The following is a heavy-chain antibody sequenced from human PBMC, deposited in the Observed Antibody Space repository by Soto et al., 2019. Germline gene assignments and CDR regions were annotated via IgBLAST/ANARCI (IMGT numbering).Heavy chain of an antibody. CDR3: ARVGSRDAYNYVLDQ. V-gene: IGHV1-69*06. D-gene: IGHD5-18*01. Sequence: QVQVVQSGAEVKKPWSSVQISCKASGRIFSSFPTSWVRQVPGQGLEWMGGVISASGSVTYAPKFQGRVTMTAVNSAGIGYMELTSLTSEDTAIYYCARVGSRDAYNYVLDQWGPGTMVTVSS. CDR2: VISASGSV. CDR1: GRIFSSFP. J-gene: IGHJ1*01.